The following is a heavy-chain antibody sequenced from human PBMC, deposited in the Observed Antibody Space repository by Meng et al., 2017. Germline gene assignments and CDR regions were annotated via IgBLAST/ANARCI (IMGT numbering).Heavy chain of an antibody. CDR2: ISSSSSYI. V-gene: IGHV3-21*01. D-gene: IGHD3-22*01. J-gene: IGHJ4*02. CDR3: ARVPLSYYYDSSGYYYYFDY. Sequence: EGSLRLSCAASGFTFSSYSMNWVRQAPGKGLEWVSSISSSSSYIYYADSVKGRFTISRDNAKNSLYLQMNSLRAEDTAVYYCARVPLSYYYDSSGYYYYFDYWGQGTLVTVSS. CDR1: GFTFSSYS.